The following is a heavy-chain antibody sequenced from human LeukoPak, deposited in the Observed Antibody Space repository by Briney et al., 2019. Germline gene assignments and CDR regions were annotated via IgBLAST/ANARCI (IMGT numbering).Heavy chain of an antibody. CDR2: IFYSGNT. CDR1: GDPISGFY. Sequence: SETLSLTCTVSGDPISGFYWSWIRQSPEKGLEWIGNIFYSGNTNYNPSLRSRVTISVDTSKKQFSLRLTSVTAADTAVYYCARLRSGSTPPPPYYYYGLDVWGQGTTVTVSS. V-gene: IGHV4-59*01. J-gene: IGHJ6*02. CDR3: ARLRSGSTPPPPYYYYGLDV. D-gene: IGHD1-26*01.